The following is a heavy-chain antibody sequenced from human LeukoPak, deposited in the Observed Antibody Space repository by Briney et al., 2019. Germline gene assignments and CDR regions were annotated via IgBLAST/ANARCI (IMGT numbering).Heavy chain of an antibody. J-gene: IGHJ4*02. CDR3: ARMTTVTAYFDY. CDR1: GGSISSSSYY. V-gene: IGHV4-39*01. CDR2: IYYSGST. Sequence: SETLSLTCTVSGGSISSSSYYWGWIRQPPGKGLEWIGSIYYSGSTYYNPSLKSRVTISVDTSKNQFSLKLSSVTAADTAVYYCARMTTVTAYFDYWGQGTLVTVSS. D-gene: IGHD4-17*01.